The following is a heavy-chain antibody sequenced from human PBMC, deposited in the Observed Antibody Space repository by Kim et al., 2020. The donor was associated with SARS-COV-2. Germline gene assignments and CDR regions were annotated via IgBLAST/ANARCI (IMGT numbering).Heavy chain of an antibody. CDR2: IIPNIGTA. D-gene: IGHD3-16*01. CDR3: ASPTTLYVPLPLQPFDY. V-gene: IGHV1-69*13. Sequence: SVKVSCKASGDTFSSYAISWVRQAPGQGLEWMGGIIPNIGTANYAQKFQGRVTITADESTSTAYMELSSLRSEDTAVYYCASPTTLYVPLPLQPFDYWGQGTLVTVSS. CDR1: GDTFSSYA. J-gene: IGHJ4*02.